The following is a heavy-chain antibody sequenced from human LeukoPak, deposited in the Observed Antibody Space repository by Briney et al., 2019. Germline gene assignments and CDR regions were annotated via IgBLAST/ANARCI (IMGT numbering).Heavy chain of an antibody. CDR2: IHPDSSDK. D-gene: IGHD1-14*01. J-gene: IGHJ4*02. CDR3: TRLPLETAGDY. Sequence: PGGSLRLSCEASGFTFRHSWLSWIRQTPGKGLEWVANIHPDSSDKFYVDSMEGRFTISRDNTKNSLYLQIDNARLDDTGLYYCTRLPLETAGDYWGQGVPVIVSS. CDR1: GFTFRHSW. V-gene: IGHV3-7*03.